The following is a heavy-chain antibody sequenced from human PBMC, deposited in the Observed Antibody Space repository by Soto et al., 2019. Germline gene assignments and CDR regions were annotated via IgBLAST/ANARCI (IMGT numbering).Heavy chain of an antibody. CDR3: ARDKPTLYSSGWDSYYGMDV. Sequence: GSLRHSCAASVFTFGSYSMNWVRQGPGKGLAWVSYISSSSSTIYYADSVKGRFTISRDNAKNSLYLQMNSLRDEDTAVYYCARDKPTLYSSGWDSYYGMDVWGQGTTVPVSS. D-gene: IGHD6-19*01. CDR2: ISSSSSTI. V-gene: IGHV3-48*02. J-gene: IGHJ6*02. CDR1: VFTFGSYS.